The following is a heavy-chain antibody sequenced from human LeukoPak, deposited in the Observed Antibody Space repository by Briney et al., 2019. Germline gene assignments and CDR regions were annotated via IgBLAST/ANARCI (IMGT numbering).Heavy chain of an antibody. CDR1: GFAFSTYA. Sequence: GGSLRLSCAASGFAFSTYAMSWVRQAPGKGLEWVSAISGSGASTYSADSVKGRFTISRDNSKNTLYLQMNSLRAEDTAVYYCATDAYSASPQSAYWGQGTLVTVSS. CDR3: ATDAYSASPQSAY. J-gene: IGHJ4*02. D-gene: IGHD1-26*01. CDR2: ISGSGAST. V-gene: IGHV3-23*01.